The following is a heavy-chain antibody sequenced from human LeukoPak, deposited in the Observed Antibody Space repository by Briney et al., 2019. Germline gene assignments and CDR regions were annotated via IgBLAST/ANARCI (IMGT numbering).Heavy chain of an antibody. D-gene: IGHD2-2*01. Sequence: SETLSLTCTVSGGSISSYYWNWIRQPAGKGLEWIGRIHTSGSTNYNPSLKSRITMSVDTSKNQFSLKLSSVTAADTAVYYCARESPLIVVVPAAVDTAMDYYYYYMDVWGKGTTVTVSS. J-gene: IGHJ6*03. V-gene: IGHV4-4*07. CDR1: GGSISSYY. CDR3: ARESPLIVVVPAAVDTAMDYYYYYMDV. CDR2: IHTSGST.